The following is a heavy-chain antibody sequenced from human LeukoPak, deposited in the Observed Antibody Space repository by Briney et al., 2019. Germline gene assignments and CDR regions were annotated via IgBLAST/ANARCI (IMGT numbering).Heavy chain of an antibody. D-gene: IGHD3-10*01. CDR2: INPNSDT. CDR1: GYTFTDYY. J-gene: IGHJ3*02. CDR3: ARGGLHGSGTYDAFAI. V-gene: IGHV1-2*02. Sequence: ASVKVSCKASGYTFTDYYLYWVRQAPGQGLEWMGWINPNSDTGYRSKFRGRVTMTRDTSITTAYIEMSSLRSDDTAVYYCARGGLHGSGTYDAFAIWGLGTMVTVSS.